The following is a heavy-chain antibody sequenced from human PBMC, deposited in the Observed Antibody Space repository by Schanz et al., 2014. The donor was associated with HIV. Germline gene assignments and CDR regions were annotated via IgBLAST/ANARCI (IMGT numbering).Heavy chain of an antibody. CDR1: GFTFSTYG. V-gene: IGHV3-30*18. CDR2: KSYDGRNK. D-gene: IGHD3-22*01. Sequence: QVQLVESGGGVAQPGRSLRLSCAASGFTFSTYGMHWVRQAPGKGLEWVAVKSYDGRNKYYADSVKGRFTISRDNSKNTLYLQMKSLRAEDTAVYYCAKDRNYYDSRYRGKGNYYYYYGMDVWGQGTTVTVSS. CDR3: AKDRNYYDSRYRGKGNYYYYYGMDV. J-gene: IGHJ6*02.